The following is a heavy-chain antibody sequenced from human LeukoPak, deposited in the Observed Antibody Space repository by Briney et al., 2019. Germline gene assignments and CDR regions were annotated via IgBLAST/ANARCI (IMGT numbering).Heavy chain of an antibody. CDR1: GFTFSNSA. CDR2: ITNTGGST. V-gene: IGHV3-23*01. D-gene: IGHD2-8*01. CDR3: AKDLGVAV. Sequence: GGSLRLSCAASGFTFSNSAMSWVRQAPGKGLEYVSGITNTGGSTYYTDSVKGRFTISRDNSKKTLHLQMNSLRAEDTAVYYCAKDLGVAVWGRGTLVTVSS. J-gene: IGHJ4*02.